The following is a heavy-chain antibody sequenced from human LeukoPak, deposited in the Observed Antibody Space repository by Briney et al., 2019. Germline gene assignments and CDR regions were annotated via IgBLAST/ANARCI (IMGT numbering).Heavy chain of an antibody. Sequence: PGGSLRLSCAASGFTFSSYAMHWVRQAPGKGLEWVAVISYDGSIKYYANSVKGRFNISTDISKSTLSLQMNSLRPEDTALYYCARDLSNVPGQYWGQGTVVTVSS. CDR2: ISYDGSIK. J-gene: IGHJ4*02. CDR1: GFTFSSYA. V-gene: IGHV3-30-3*01. D-gene: IGHD3-10*02. CDR3: ARDLSNVPGQY.